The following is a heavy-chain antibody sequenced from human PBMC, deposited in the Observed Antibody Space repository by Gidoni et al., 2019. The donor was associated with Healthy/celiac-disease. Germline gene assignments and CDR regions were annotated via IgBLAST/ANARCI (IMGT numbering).Heavy chain of an antibody. CDR1: GSTFTSYD. Sequence: QVQLVQSGAEVKKPGASVKVSCKASGSTFTSYDINWVRQATGQGLEWMGWMNPNSGNTGYAQKFQGRVTMTRNTSISTAYMELNSLRSEDTAVYYCARGSSYYDFWSGQNYNWFDPWGQGTLVTVSS. CDR2: MNPNSGNT. V-gene: IGHV1-8*01. D-gene: IGHD3-3*01. CDR3: ARGSSYYDFWSGQNYNWFDP. J-gene: IGHJ5*02.